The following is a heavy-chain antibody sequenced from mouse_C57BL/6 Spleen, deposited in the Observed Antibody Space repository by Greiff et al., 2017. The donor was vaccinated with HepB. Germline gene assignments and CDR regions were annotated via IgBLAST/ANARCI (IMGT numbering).Heavy chain of an antibody. D-gene: IGHD2-4*01. Sequence: VQLQQPGAELVRPGSSVKLSCKASGYTFTSYWMDWVKQRPGQGLEWIGNIYPSDSETHYNQKFKDKATLTVDKSSSTAYMQLSSLTSEDSAVYYCARDYDGADYWGQGTSVTVSS. J-gene: IGHJ4*01. CDR3: ARDYDGADY. CDR2: IYPSDSET. CDR1: GYTFTSYW. V-gene: IGHV1-61*01.